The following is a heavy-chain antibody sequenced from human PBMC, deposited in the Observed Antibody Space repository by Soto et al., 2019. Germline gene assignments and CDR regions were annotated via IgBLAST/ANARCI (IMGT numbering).Heavy chain of an antibody. J-gene: IGHJ5*02. Sequence: GASVKVSCKASGCTFISYGLSWVRQAPGQGLEWMGWISAFNAYTNYAQKFQGRVTMTTDTSTSTAYMELRSLRSDDTAVYYCARGVGSGSYYNQYNWFDPWGQGTLVTVSS. V-gene: IGHV1-18*01. D-gene: IGHD3-10*01. CDR1: GCTFISYG. CDR3: ARGVGSGSYYNQYNWFDP. CDR2: ISAFNAYT.